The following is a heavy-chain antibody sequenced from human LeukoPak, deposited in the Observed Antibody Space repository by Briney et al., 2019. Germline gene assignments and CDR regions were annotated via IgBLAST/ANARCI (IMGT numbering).Heavy chain of an antibody. CDR2: IRKDGRGN. CDR1: GFSLSTYW. J-gene: IGHJ4*02. V-gene: IGHV3-7*01. D-gene: IGHD3/OR15-3a*01. Sequence: GGSLRLSCAASGFSLSTYWMSWVRQAPGKGLEWVANIRKDGRGNHYVDSVKGRFTISRDNAKNSLYLQMNSLRVDDTAVYYCARDLDYYATDYWGQGTLVTVSS. CDR3: ARDLDYYATDY.